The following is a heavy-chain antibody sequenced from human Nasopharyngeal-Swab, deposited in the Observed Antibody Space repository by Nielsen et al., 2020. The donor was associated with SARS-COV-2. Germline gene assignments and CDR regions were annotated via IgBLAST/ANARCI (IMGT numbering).Heavy chain of an antibody. CDR2: IRGSGGST. Sequence: GGSLRLSFAASGFTFSSLAMSWVPQAPGKGPEWVSAIRGSGGSTYYADSVKGRFTISRDNSKNTLYLQMNSLRAEDTAVYYCAKDLLFGIAAAGTFGFDYWGQGTLVTVSS. J-gene: IGHJ4*02. V-gene: IGHV3-23*01. CDR1: GFTFSSLA. CDR3: AKDLLFGIAAAGTFGFDY. D-gene: IGHD6-13*01.